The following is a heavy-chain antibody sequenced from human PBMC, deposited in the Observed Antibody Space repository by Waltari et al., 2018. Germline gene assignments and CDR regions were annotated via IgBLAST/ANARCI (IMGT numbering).Heavy chain of an antibody. J-gene: IGHJ6*02. Sequence: QVQLVQSGAEVRKXGSSVKVSCTXYGGSXSMFAXSWVRXAPGQGPGWMGGISPIIGRPNYAEKFXGRVTITAXESTXTVXMEGGXLXSEDSAIXXXARDXITYRDGDGXXDNTLDVXGQGTTVIVXS. CDR2: ISPIIGRP. CDR1: GGSXSMFA. V-gene: IGHV1-69*01. CDR3: ARDXITYRDGDGXXDNTLDV. D-gene: IGHD4-17*01.